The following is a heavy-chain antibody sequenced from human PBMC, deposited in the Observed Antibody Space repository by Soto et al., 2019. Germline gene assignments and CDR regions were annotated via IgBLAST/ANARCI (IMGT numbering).Heavy chain of an antibody. CDR1: GGSISSGGYY. CDR3: ARQVPTTYYYYGMDV. V-gene: IGHV4-31*03. Sequence: PSETLSLTCTVSGGSISSGGYYWSWIRQHPGKGLEWIGYIYYSGSTYYNPSLKSRVTISVDTSKNQFSLKLSSVTAADTAVYYCARQVPTTYYYYGMDVWGQGTTVTVSS. J-gene: IGHJ6*02. D-gene: IGHD2-2*01. CDR2: IYYSGST.